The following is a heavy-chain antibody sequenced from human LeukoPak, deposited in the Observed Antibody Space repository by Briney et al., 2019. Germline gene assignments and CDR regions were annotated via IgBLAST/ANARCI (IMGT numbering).Heavy chain of an antibody. CDR2: INHDGSEI. Sequence: GGSLRLSCAASGFIFSSYAMSWVRQAPGRGLEWVANINHDGSEIYYVDSVKGRFTISRDNARKSLFLQMNSLRAEDTAVYYCARARNFDLWGQGTLVTVSS. J-gene: IGHJ5*02. CDR1: GFIFSSYA. CDR3: ARARNFDL. V-gene: IGHV3-7*05. D-gene: IGHD1-1*01.